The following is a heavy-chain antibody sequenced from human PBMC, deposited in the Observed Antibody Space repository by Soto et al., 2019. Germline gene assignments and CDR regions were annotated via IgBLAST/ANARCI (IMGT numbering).Heavy chain of an antibody. CDR1: GYTFTSYG. CDR3: ARDSEDSSGWYDAFDF. Sequence: ASVKVSCKASGYTFTSYGISWVRQAPGQGLEWMGWISAYNGNTNYAQKLQGRVTMTTDTSTSTAYTELRSLRSDDTAVYYCARDSEDSSGWYDAFDFWGQGTMVTVSS. V-gene: IGHV1-18*01. D-gene: IGHD6-19*01. CDR2: ISAYNGNT. J-gene: IGHJ3*01.